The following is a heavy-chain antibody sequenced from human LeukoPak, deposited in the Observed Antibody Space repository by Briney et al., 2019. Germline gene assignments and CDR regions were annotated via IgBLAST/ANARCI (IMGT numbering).Heavy chain of an antibody. CDR1: GYTFTGYY. D-gene: IGHD3-22*01. CDR3: ARGGTYYYDSSGYPSGFDY. Sequence: ASVKVSCKASGYTFTGYYMHWVRQDPGQGLEWMGRINPNSGGTNYAQKFQGRVTMTRDTSISTAYMELSRLRSDDTAVYYCARGGTYYYDSSGYPSGFDYWGQGTLVTVSS. V-gene: IGHV1-2*06. J-gene: IGHJ4*02. CDR2: INPNSGGT.